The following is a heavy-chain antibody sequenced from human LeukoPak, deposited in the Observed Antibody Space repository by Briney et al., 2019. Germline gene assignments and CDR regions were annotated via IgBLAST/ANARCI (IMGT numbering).Heavy chain of an antibody. CDR2: IYYSGST. CDR1: GGSISSYY. CDR3: ARDLGGDYQMSYFDY. Sequence: SETLSLTCTVSGGSISSYYWSWIRQPPGKGLEWIGYIYYSGSTNYNPSLKSRVTISVDTSKNQFSLKLSSVTAADTAVYYCARDLGGDYQMSYFDYWGQGTLVTVSS. D-gene: IGHD2-21*02. J-gene: IGHJ4*02. V-gene: IGHV4-59*01.